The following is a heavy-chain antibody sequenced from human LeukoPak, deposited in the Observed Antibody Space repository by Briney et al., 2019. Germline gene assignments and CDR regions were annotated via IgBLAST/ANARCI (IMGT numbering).Heavy chain of an antibody. CDR2: TRFDGSIK. J-gene: IGHJ4*02. V-gene: IGHV3-33*01. Sequence: PGRSLRLSCAVSGFIFSDYSFHWVRQAPGKGLEWVAVTRFDGSIKQYADSVKGRFTISRDDSKDTLYLQMNFLKSEDTAVYYCARWGGTRRNYFVHWGESTRVTVSS. CDR1: GFIFSDYS. CDR3: ARWGGTRRNYFVH. D-gene: IGHD1-1*01.